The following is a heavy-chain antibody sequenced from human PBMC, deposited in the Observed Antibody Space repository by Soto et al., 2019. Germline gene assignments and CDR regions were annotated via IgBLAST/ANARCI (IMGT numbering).Heavy chain of an antibody. V-gene: IGHV4-59*01. D-gene: IGHD3-16*02. Sequence: QVQLQESGPGLVKPSETLSLTCTVSRGSISSYYWSWIRQPPGKGLEWIGYISYSGNTNYNASLKSRVTISVDTSTNQFSLRVTSVTAADTAVYYCAKIRGLGEVSPSFAYWGQGALVTVSS. CDR3: AKIRGLGEVSPSFAY. J-gene: IGHJ4*02. CDR2: ISYSGNT. CDR1: RGSISSYY.